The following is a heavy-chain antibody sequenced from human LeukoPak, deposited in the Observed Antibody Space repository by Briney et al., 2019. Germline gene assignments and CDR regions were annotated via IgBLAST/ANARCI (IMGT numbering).Heavy chain of an antibody. Sequence: GESLKISCKGSGYSFSNSWIAWVRQMPGKGLEWMGIVYPGDSDTRYSPSFRGQVTFSADKSISTAYLQWSSLKAADTAMYYCARQLGAAAGRVFFDFWGQGTLVSVSS. CDR2: VYPGDSDT. CDR3: ARQLGAAAGRVFFDF. D-gene: IGHD6-13*01. CDR1: GYSFSNSW. V-gene: IGHV5-51*01. J-gene: IGHJ4*02.